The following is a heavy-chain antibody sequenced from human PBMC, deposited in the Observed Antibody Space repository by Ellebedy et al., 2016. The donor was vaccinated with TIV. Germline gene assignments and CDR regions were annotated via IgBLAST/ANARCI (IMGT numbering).Heavy chain of an antibody. D-gene: IGHD3-10*01. Sequence: GGSLRLXXAASGFVFNSYWLYWVRQAPGKGLMWVSRISSDGSTTNYADSVKGRFTISRDNSKSTFYLQTSSLRAEDTAVYYCAKDGIHYYGSGSFIDHWGQGTQVTVSS. J-gene: IGHJ4*02. CDR3: AKDGIHYYGSGSFIDH. V-gene: IGHV3-74*01. CDR1: GFVFNSYW. CDR2: ISSDGSTT.